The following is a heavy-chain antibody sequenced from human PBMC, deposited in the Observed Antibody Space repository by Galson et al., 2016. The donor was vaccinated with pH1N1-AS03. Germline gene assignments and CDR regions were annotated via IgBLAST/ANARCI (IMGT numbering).Heavy chain of an antibody. V-gene: IGHV4-59*01. CDR2: IYNTGST. Sequence: EPLSLTCTVSGGSISSFYWTWIRQPPGKGLEWIGYIYNTGSTNYNPSLRSRVTISLDTSKNQFSLNLSSVTAADTAVYYCAREGGSYLSHWGQGTLVTVSS. J-gene: IGHJ4*02. CDR1: GGSISSFY. D-gene: IGHD3-10*01. CDR3: AREGGSYLSH.